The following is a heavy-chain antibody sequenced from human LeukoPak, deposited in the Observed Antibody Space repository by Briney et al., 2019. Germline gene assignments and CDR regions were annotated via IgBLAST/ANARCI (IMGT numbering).Heavy chain of an antibody. CDR3: ARALYDSSGYYSHFDY. Sequence: GGSLRLSCAASGFTFSDYYMSWIRQAPGKGLEWVSYISSSGSTIYYAESVKGRFTISRDNAKNSLYLQMKSLRAEDTAVYYCARALYDSSGYYSHFDYWGQGTLVTVSS. J-gene: IGHJ4*02. CDR1: GFTFSDYY. D-gene: IGHD3-22*01. V-gene: IGHV3-11*04. CDR2: ISSSGSTI.